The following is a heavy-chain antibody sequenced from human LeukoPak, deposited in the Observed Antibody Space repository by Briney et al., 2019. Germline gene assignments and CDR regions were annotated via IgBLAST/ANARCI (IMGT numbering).Heavy chain of an antibody. D-gene: IGHD5-24*01. CDR2: IYPGDSDT. V-gene: IGHV5-51*01. J-gene: IGHJ4*02. Sequence: PGASLQISCKCSGSRFGNYWIAWVRQMPGKGLESMGIIYPGDSDTRYSPSFQGQVTFSADKSISTAYLQWSSLKASDTAMYYCARLSDGFNDFWGQGTLVTVSS. CDR1: GSRFGNYW. CDR3: ARLSDGFNDF.